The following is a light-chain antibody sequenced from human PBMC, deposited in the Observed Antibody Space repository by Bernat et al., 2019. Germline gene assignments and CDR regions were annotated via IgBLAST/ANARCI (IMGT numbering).Light chain of an antibody. Sequence: SSEVTQDPAVSVALGQTVSITCQGDSLRSYYATWYQQKPGQAPVLVIYGDNNRPSGTPDRFSGSRPGDTASLTITGAQAEDEADYYCNCRDSSGNHLVFGTGTKVTVL. V-gene: IGLV3-19*01. CDR3: NCRDSSGNHLV. J-gene: IGLJ1*01. CDR2: GDN. CDR1: SLRSYY.